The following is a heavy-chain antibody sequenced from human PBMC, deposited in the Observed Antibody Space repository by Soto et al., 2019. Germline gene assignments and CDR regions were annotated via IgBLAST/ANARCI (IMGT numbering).Heavy chain of an antibody. V-gene: IGHV4-59*01. CDR2: IYYSGST. CDR3: ARERSSWYY. Sequence: ETLSLTCTVSGGSISSYYWSWIRQPPGKGLEWIGYIYYSGSTNYNPSLKSRVTISVDTSKNQFSLKLSSVTAADTAVYYCARERSSWYYWGQGTLVTVSS. D-gene: IGHD6-13*01. J-gene: IGHJ4*02. CDR1: GGSISSYY.